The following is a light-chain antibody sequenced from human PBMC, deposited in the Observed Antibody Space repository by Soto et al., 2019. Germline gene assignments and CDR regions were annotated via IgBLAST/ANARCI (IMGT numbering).Light chain of an antibody. Sequence: QSALTQPASVSGSPGQSITISCTGTSSDVGGYNYVSWYQQHPGKAPKLMIYDVSNRPSGVSNRFSGSKSVNTASLTISGRQAEDDSDYYCSSYTSSSTRVVFGGGTKLTVL. CDR3: SSYTSSSTRVV. J-gene: IGLJ2*01. V-gene: IGLV2-14*01. CDR2: DVS. CDR1: SSDVGGYNY.